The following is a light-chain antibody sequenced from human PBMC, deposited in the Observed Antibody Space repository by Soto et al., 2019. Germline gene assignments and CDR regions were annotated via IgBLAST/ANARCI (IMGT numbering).Light chain of an antibody. CDR2: DAS. CDR1: QDISNY. Sequence: DIQMTHTPSSLYESVRDRVTLTWHASQDISNYLNWYQQKPGKAPKLLIYDASNLETGVPSRFSGSGSGTDFTFTISSLQPEDIATYYCQQYDNLPQATFGQGKRRAIK. J-gene: IGKJ5*01. V-gene: IGKV1-33*01. CDR3: QQYDNLPQAT.